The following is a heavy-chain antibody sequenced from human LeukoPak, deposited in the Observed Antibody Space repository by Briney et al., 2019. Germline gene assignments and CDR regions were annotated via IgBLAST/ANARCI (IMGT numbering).Heavy chain of an antibody. CDR2: IYTSGST. CDR1: GSSISSGSYY. Sequence: SETLSLTCTVSGSSISSGSYYWNWIRQPAGKGLEWIGRIYTSGSTNYNPSLKSRVTISVDTSKNQFSLKLSSVTAADTAVYYCASVVRGYCSGGSCYSYYYYYMDVWGKGTTVTVSS. CDR3: ASVVRGYCSGGSCYSYYYYYMDV. D-gene: IGHD2-15*01. V-gene: IGHV4-61*02. J-gene: IGHJ6*03.